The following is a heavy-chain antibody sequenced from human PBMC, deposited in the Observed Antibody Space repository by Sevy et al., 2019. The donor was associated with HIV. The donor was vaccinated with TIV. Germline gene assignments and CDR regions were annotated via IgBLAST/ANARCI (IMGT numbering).Heavy chain of an antibody. CDR1: GFTFSDYS. Sequence: GGSLRLSCAASGFTFSDYSMSWIRQAPGKGLEWVSYISSSGSTIYYADSVKGRFTISRDNAKNSLYLQMNSLRAEDTAVYYCARALGYRYYDSSGYDAFDIWGQGTMVTVSS. D-gene: IGHD3-22*01. CDR3: ARALGYRYYDSSGYDAFDI. CDR2: ISSSGSTI. V-gene: IGHV3-11*01. J-gene: IGHJ3*02.